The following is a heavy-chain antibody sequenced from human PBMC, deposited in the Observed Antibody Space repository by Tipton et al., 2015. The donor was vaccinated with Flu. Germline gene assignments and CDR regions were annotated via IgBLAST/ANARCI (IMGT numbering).Heavy chain of an antibody. CDR3: ARDTIFGVAH. CDR2: IYYAGGI. D-gene: IGHD3-3*01. CDR1: GGSISSYY. Sequence: TLSLTCTVSGGSISSYYWSWIRQSPGKGLEWIAYIYYAGGINYNPSLKSRATISVDTPRNQFSLKLSSVTAADTAVYYCARDTIFGVAHWGQGTLVTVSS. J-gene: IGHJ4*02. V-gene: IGHV4-59*12.